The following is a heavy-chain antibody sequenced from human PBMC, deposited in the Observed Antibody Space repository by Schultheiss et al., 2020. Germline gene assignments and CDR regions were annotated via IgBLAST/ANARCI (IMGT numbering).Heavy chain of an antibody. CDR3: AKDGCSTTSCYVGWFDP. CDR2: ISGSGGST. Sequence: GGSLRLSCAASGFTFSSYAMSWVRQAPGKGLEWVSAISGSGGSTYYADSVKGRFTISRDNSKNTLYLQMNSLRAEDTAVYYCAKDGCSTTSCYVGWFDPWGQGTLVTVSS. CDR1: GFTFSSYA. D-gene: IGHD2-2*01. V-gene: IGHV3-23*01. J-gene: IGHJ5*02.